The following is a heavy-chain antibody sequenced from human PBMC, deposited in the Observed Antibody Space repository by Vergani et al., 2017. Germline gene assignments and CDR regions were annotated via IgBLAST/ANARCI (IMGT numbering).Heavy chain of an antibody. CDR3: ARRDWSGYYSYYYYMDV. V-gene: IGHV1-8*01. CDR2: MNTNSGNT. Sequence: QVQLVQSGAELKKPGASVKVSCKASGYTFTSYDIYWVRQATGQGLEWMGWMNTNSGNTGYAQKFQGRVTMTRNTAISTAYMELSSLRSEDTAVYYWARRDWSGYYSYYYYMDVWGKGTTVTVSS. D-gene: IGHD3-3*01. CDR1: GYTFTSYD. J-gene: IGHJ6*03.